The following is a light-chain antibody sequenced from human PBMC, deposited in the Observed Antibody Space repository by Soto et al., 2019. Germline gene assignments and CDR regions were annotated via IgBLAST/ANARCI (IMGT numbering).Light chain of an antibody. CDR1: SSDVGGYNY. CDR2: GVS. Sequence: QSALTQPLSVSGSPGQSVTISCIGTSSDVGGYNYVSWYQQHPGTAPKLLIYGVSERPSGVPDRFSGSKSGSTASLTISGLQAEDEADYYCCSYADTYTYVFGTGTKVTVL. CDR3: CSYADTYTYV. V-gene: IGLV2-11*01. J-gene: IGLJ1*01.